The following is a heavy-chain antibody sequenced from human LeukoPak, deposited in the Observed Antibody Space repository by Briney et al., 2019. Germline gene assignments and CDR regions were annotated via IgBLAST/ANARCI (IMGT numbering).Heavy chain of an antibody. J-gene: IGHJ4*02. Sequence: PGGSLRLSCAASGFTFSSYSMNWVRQAPGKGLEWVSGINWNGGSTGYADSVKGRFTISRDNAENSLYLQMNSLRAEDTAVYYCASGSPHYGYSGYHNTPRYYFDYWGQGTLVTVSS. D-gene: IGHD5-12*01. CDR1: GFTFSSYS. V-gene: IGHV3-20*04. CDR2: INWNGGST. CDR3: ASGSPHYGYSGYHNTPRYYFDY.